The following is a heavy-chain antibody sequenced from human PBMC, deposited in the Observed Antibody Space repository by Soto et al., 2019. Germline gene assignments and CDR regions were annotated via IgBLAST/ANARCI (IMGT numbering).Heavy chain of an antibody. Sequence: SETLSLTCAVYGGSFSGYYWSWIRQPPGKGLEWIGEINHSGSTNYNPSLKSRVTISVDTSKNQFSLKLSSVTAADTAVYYCARARIAPDYYYGMDVWGQGTTVTVSS. V-gene: IGHV4-34*01. D-gene: IGHD6-13*01. CDR1: GGSFSGYY. CDR3: ARARIAPDYYYGMDV. J-gene: IGHJ6*02. CDR2: INHSGST.